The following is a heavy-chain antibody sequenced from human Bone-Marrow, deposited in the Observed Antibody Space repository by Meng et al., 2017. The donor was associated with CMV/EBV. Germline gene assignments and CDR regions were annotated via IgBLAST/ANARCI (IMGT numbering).Heavy chain of an antibody. CDR1: GYTFTGYF. D-gene: IGHD3-22*01. CDR2: ISWDGGST. CDR3: AKDDSSGYYPDY. J-gene: IGHJ4*02. V-gene: IGHV3-43D*03. Sequence: SCKASGYTFTGYFMHWVRQAPGKGLEWVSLISWDGGSTYYADSVKGRFTISRDNSKNSLYLQMNSLRAEDTALYYCAKDDSSGYYPDYWGQGTLVTVSS.